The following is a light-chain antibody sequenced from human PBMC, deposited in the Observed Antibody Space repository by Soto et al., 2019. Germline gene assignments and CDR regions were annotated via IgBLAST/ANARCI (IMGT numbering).Light chain of an antibody. V-gene: IGKV3-11*01. Sequence: EIVLTQSPATLSLSPGERATLSCRASQSVSSYLAWYQQKPGQAPRLLIYDASNRATGIPARFSGSGSGTXFXXXXXXXXXXXXXXXYCQQRSNWPPGLTFGGGTKVEIK. CDR1: QSVSSY. CDR3: QQRSNWPPGLT. J-gene: IGKJ4*01. CDR2: DAS.